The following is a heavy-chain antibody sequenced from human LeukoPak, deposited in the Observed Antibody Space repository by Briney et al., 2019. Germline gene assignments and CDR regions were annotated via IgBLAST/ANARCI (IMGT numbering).Heavy chain of an antibody. CDR2: VYPGDSDT. J-gene: IGHJ4*02. CDR1: GYTFSNYW. CDR3: ARHATASVYGDSIDY. D-gene: IGHD4-17*01. V-gene: IGHV5-51*01. Sequence: GESLKISCKAFGYTFSNYWIGWVLQMPGKGLEWMVIVYPGDSDTRYSPSFQGQVTISADKSINTAYLRWSSLEASDTAIYYCARHATASVYGDSIDYWGQGTLVTVSS.